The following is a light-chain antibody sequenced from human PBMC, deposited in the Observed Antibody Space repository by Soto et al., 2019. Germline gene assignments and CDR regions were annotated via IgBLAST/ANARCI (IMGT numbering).Light chain of an antibody. Sequence: ALTQPRSVSGSPGQSVTISCTGTSSDVGGYNYVSWYQQHPGKAPKLTIYDVSKRPSGVPDRFSGSKSGNTASLTISGLKAEDEADYYCCSYAGSRWIFGTGTKVTV. J-gene: IGLJ1*01. CDR2: DVS. CDR1: SSDVGGYNY. CDR3: CSYAGSRWI. V-gene: IGLV2-11*01.